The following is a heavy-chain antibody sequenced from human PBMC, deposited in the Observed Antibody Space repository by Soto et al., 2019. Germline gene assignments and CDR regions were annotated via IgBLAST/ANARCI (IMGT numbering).Heavy chain of an antibody. Sequence: SVKVSCKASGGTFSSYAISWVRQAPGQGLEWMGGIIPIFGTANYAQKFQGRVTITADKSTSTAYMELSSLRSEDTAAYYCARHIVVVPAAILSYYYYGMDVWGQGTTVTVSS. D-gene: IGHD2-2*02. CDR3: ARHIVVVPAAILSYYYYGMDV. CDR1: GGTFSSYA. CDR2: IIPIFGTA. V-gene: IGHV1-69*06. J-gene: IGHJ6*02.